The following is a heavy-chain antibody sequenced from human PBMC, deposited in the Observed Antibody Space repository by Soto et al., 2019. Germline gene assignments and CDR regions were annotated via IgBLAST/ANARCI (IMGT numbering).Heavy chain of an antibody. J-gene: IGHJ5*02. Sequence: SETLSLTCAVYGGSFSGYYWSWIRQPPGKGLEWIGEINHSGSTNYNPPLKSRVTISVDRSKNQFSLKLTSVTAADTAVYYCARLGGYYQSLDTWGQGTLVTVSS. CDR1: GGSFSGYY. CDR3: ARLGGYYQSLDT. D-gene: IGHD3-22*01. CDR2: INHSGST. V-gene: IGHV4-34*01.